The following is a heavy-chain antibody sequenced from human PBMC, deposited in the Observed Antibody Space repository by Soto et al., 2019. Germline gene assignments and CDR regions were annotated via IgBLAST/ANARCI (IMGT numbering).Heavy chain of an antibody. Sequence: GGSLRLSCAASGFTFSNAWMSWVRQAPGKGLEWVGRIKSKTDGGTTDYAAPVKGRFTISRDDSKNTLYLQMNSLKTEDTAVYYCTTHREYRVRWFGELLGYWGQGTLVTVSS. V-gene: IGHV3-15*01. J-gene: IGHJ4*02. D-gene: IGHD3-10*01. CDR2: IKSKTDGGTT. CDR3: TTHREYRVRWFGELLGY. CDR1: GFTFSNAW.